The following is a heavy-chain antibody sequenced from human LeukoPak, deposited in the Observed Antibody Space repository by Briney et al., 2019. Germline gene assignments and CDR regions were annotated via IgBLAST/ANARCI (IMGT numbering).Heavy chain of an antibody. J-gene: IGHJ5*02. CDR3: AKDIYRHQLPGNNWFDP. Sequence: GRSLRLSCAASGFTFDDYAMHWVRQAPGKGLEWVSGISWNSGSIGYADSVKGRFTISRDNAKNSLYLQMNSLRAEDTALYYCAKDIYRHQLPGNNWFDPWGQGTLVTVSS. D-gene: IGHD2-2*01. CDR1: GFTFDDYA. V-gene: IGHV3-9*01. CDR2: ISWNSGSI.